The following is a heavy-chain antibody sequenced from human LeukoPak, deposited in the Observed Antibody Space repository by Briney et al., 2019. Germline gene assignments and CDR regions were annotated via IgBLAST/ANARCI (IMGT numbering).Heavy chain of an antibody. J-gene: IGHJ3*01. V-gene: IGHV3-48*02. CDR2: SNTDGTI. CDR3: VRDRDYAFDF. Sequence: GGSLRLSCAASGFTFSYYSMNWVRQAPGKGLEWISYSNTDGTISYADSVKGRFTISRDNAENSLYLQMNSLRDEDTAVNFCVRDRDYAFDFWGQGTMVTVSS. CDR1: GFTFSYYS.